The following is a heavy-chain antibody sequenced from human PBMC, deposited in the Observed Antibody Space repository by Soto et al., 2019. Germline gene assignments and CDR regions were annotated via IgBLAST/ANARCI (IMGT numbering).Heavy chain of an antibody. D-gene: IGHD3-22*01. CDR3: ARGAPVVNDY. CDR2: IYHSGST. J-gene: IGHJ4*02. CDR1: GGSISSGGYS. V-gene: IGHV4-30-2*01. Sequence: QLQLQESGSGLVKPSQTLSLTCAVSGGSISSGGYSWSWIRQPPGKGLERTGYIYHSGSTYYNPSLKTRVTISVDRSHNQSSLKLSSVTAADTAVYYCARGAPVVNDYWGQGTLVTVSS.